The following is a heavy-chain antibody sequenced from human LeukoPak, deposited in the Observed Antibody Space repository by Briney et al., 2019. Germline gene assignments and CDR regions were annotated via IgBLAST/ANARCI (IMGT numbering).Heavy chain of an antibody. Sequence: GGTLRLSCAASGFTFSSYGMNWVRQAPGKGLEWVSGISGDAGRTYYADSVKGRFTIYRDNSKNTLYLQMNSLGAEDTAVYYCAKSTGSGWYGGGSGFFYWGQGTLVTVSS. CDR2: ISGDAGRT. CDR1: GFTFSSYG. CDR3: AKSTGSGWYGGGSGFFY. J-gene: IGHJ4*02. D-gene: IGHD6-19*01. V-gene: IGHV3-23*01.